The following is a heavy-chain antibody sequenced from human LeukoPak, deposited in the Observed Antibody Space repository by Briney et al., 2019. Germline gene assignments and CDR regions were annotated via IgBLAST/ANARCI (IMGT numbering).Heavy chain of an antibody. CDR1: GFTFSDYY. Sequence: GGPLRLSCAASGFTFSDYYMSWIRQAPGKGLDWVSYISSSGSTIYYADSVKGRFTISRDNAKNSLYLQMNSLRAEDTAVYYCARVLLADGYKEMAVVGYFDYWGQGTLVTVSS. D-gene: IGHD5-24*01. V-gene: IGHV3-11*04. CDR2: ISSSGSTI. J-gene: IGHJ4*02. CDR3: ARVLLADGYKEMAVVGYFDY.